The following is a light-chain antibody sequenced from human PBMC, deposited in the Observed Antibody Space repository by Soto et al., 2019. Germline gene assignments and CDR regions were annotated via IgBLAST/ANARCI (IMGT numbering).Light chain of an antibody. Sequence: DIQMTQSPSTMSASVGDRVTITCRASQSISSYLNWYQQKPGKAPKLLIYDASSLESGVPSRFGGSGSGTEFTLTISSLQPEDFATYYCQQSYSTPYTFGEGTKVDI. CDR1: QSISSY. CDR2: DAS. CDR3: QQSYSTPYT. J-gene: IGKJ2*01. V-gene: IGKV1-39*01.